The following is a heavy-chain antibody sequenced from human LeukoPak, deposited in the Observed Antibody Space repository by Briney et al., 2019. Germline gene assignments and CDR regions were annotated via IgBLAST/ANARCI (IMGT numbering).Heavy chain of an antibody. D-gene: IGHD3-16*01. CDR1: GGTFSSYA. CDR3: ARAQGRYDYVWGSYRY. Sequence: KVSCKASGGTFSSYAISWVRQAPGQGLEWMGRIIPIFGTANYAQKFQGRVTITTDESTSTAYMELSSLRSEDTAVYYCARAQGRYDYVWGSYRYWGQGTLVTVSS. V-gene: IGHV1-69*05. CDR2: IIPIFGTA. J-gene: IGHJ4*02.